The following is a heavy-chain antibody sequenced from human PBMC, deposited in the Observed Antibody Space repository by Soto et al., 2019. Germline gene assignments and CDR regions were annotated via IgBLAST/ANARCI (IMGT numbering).Heavy chain of an antibody. Sequence: PXETLSLTCTVSGASISSDAYYWSWIRQHPGKGLEWIGYISYSGSTYYNPSLKSRVTISVDTSKNQFSLKLTAVTAADTAVYYCARYRFSDIWSKFDYWGQGTLVTVSS. CDR3: ARYRFSDIWSKFDY. J-gene: IGHJ4*02. D-gene: IGHD3-16*02. CDR1: GASISSDAYY. V-gene: IGHV4-31*03. CDR2: ISYSGST.